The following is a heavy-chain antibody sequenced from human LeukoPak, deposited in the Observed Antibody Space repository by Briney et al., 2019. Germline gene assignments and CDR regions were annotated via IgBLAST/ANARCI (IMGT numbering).Heavy chain of an antibody. D-gene: IGHD3-3*01. CDR3: GRDKSAWFLEGGDAFDI. CDR2: IYTSGST. Sequence: SQTLSLTCTVSGGSISSGSYYWSWIRQPAGKGLEWIGRIYTSGSTNYNPSLKSRVTISVDTSKNEFSLKLSSVTAADTSVYYCGRDKSAWFLEGGDAFDIWGQGTMVTVSS. V-gene: IGHV4-61*02. J-gene: IGHJ3*02. CDR1: GGSISSGSYY.